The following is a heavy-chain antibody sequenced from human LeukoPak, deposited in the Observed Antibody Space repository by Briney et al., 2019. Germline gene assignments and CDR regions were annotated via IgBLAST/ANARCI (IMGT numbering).Heavy chain of an antibody. CDR3: ARGGVNYASDY. CDR1: GFTFSSYG. D-gene: IGHD1-7*01. J-gene: IGHJ4*02. CDR2: IRFDGSNN. Sequence: GGSLRLSCAASGFTFSSYGMHWVRQVPGKGLEWVAYIRFDGSNNYYADSLKGRFTISRDNSKNTLYLQMNSLGVEDTAVYSCARGGVNYASDYWGQGTLVIVSS. V-gene: IGHV3-30*02.